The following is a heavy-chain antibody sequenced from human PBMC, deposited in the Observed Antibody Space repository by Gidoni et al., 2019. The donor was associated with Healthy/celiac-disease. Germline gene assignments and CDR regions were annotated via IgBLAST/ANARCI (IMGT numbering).Heavy chain of an antibody. Sequence: QVQLQQWGAGLLKPSETLSLTCAVYGGSFSGYYWSWIRQPPGKGLEWIGEINHRGSTNYNPSLKSRVTISVDTSKNQFSLKLSSVTAADTAVYYCARVYYDFWSGYPGGFDYWGQGTLVTVSS. D-gene: IGHD3-3*01. CDR1: GGSFSGYY. CDR2: INHRGST. V-gene: IGHV4-34*01. CDR3: ARVYYDFWSGYPGGFDY. J-gene: IGHJ4*02.